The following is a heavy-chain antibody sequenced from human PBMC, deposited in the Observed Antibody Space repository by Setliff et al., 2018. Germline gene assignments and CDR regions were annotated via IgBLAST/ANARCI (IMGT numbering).Heavy chain of an antibody. V-gene: IGHV1-69-2*01. J-gene: IGHJ6*03. Sequence: ASVKVSCKASGYTFTSYDINWVQQAPGKGLEWMGRVDPEDGETIYAEKFQGRVTITADTSTDTAYMELSSLRSEDTAVYYCARAVAPRDNYYYMDVWGKGTTVTVSS. CDR2: VDPEDGET. CDR3: ARAVAPRDNYYYMDV. D-gene: IGHD2-21*02. CDR1: GYTFTSYD.